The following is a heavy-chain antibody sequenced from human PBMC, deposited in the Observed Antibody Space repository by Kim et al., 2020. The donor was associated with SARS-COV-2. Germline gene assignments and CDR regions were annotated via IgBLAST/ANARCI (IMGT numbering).Heavy chain of an antibody. Sequence: SETLSLTCAVYGGSFSGYYWSWIRQPPGKGLEWIGEINHSGSTNYNPSLKSRVTISVDTSKNQFSLKLSSVTAADTAVYYCARGGVWGSYDYWGQGTLVTVSS. V-gene: IGHV4-34*01. CDR1: GGSFSGYY. J-gene: IGHJ4*02. CDR3: ARGGVWGSYDY. D-gene: IGHD3-16*01. CDR2: INHSGST.